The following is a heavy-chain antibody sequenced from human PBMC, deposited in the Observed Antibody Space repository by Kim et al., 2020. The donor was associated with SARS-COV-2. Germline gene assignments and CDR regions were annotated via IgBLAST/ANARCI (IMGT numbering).Heavy chain of an antibody. J-gene: IGHJ4*02. Sequence: ASVKVSCKTSGYGFTNNYLHWVRLAPGQGLEWMGMVYPNDGSTTYAQKFQGRVTMTSDTPTRTGYMELSSLTSEDTAVYYCARDLEGFDHWGQGTLVTVS. CDR2: VYPNDGST. CDR1: GYGFTNNY. V-gene: IGHV1-46*01. D-gene: IGHD1-1*01. CDR3: ARDLEGFDH.